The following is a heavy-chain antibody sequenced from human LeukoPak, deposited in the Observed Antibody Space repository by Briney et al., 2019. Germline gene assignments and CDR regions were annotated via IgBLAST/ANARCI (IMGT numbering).Heavy chain of an antibody. J-gene: IGHJ4*02. CDR2: INHSGST. CDR3: ARGLFGESERAYGDYKGPPPANYFDY. D-gene: IGHD4-17*01. Sequence: SETLSLTCAVYGGSFSGYYWSWIRQPPGKGLEWIGEINHSGSTNYNPSLKSRVTISVDTSKNQFSLTLSSVPAADTAVYYCARGLFGESERAYGDYKGPPPANYFDYWGQGTLVTVSS. CDR1: GGSFSGYY. V-gene: IGHV4-34*01.